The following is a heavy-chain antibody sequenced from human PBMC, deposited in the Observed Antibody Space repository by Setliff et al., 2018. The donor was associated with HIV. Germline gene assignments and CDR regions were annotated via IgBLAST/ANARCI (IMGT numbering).Heavy chain of an antibody. D-gene: IGHD3-10*01. J-gene: IGHJ4*02. CDR3: VRDIKYGSGNSYLSPSPGFDY. V-gene: IGHV1-2*06. CDR1: GYTFTGHY. CDR2: INPNSGGT. Sequence: ASVKVSCKASGYTFTGHYMHWVRQAPGQGLEWMGRINPNSGGTNYAQKFKGRFTMTRDTSISTAYMELSRLRSDDTAVYYCVRDIKYGSGNSYLSPSPGFDYWGQGTLVTVSS.